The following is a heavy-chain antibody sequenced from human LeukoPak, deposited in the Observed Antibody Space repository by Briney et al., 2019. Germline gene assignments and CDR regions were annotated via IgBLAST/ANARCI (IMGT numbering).Heavy chain of an antibody. CDR3: ARERGRGSGWLSHYYYGMDV. CDR1: GGSFSGYY. D-gene: IGHD6-19*01. V-gene: IGHV4-34*01. CDR2: INHSGST. J-gene: IGHJ6*02. Sequence: PSETLSLTCAVYGGSFSGYYWSWIRQPPGEGLEWIGEINHSGSTNYNPSLKSRVTISVDTSKNQFSLKLSSVTATDTAVYYCARERGRGSGWLSHYYYGMDVWGQGTTVTVSS.